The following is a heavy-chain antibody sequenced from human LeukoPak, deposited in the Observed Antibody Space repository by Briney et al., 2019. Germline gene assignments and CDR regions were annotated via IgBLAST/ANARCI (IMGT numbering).Heavy chain of an antibody. J-gene: IGHJ4*02. CDR1: GFTFSTSG. Sequence: GGSLRLSCAASGFTFSTSGMNWVRQAPGKGLEWVSFIDSTSEYIYYADSVKGRFTISRDNSKNTLYLQMNSLRAEDTAVYYCAKDGGRTYYYDSSSYYPDYWGQGTLVTVSS. D-gene: IGHD3-22*01. V-gene: IGHV3-21*01. CDR3: AKDGGRTYYYDSSSYYPDY. CDR2: IDSTSEYI.